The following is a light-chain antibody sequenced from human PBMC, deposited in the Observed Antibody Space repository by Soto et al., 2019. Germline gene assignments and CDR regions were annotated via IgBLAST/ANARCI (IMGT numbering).Light chain of an antibody. CDR3: QQYYSYLIT. CDR2: DAS. CDR1: QGISNF. J-gene: IGKJ5*01. Sequence: DIQLTQCPSFLSASVGDRVTIACRASQGISNFLAWYQQKAGKAPKLLIYDASSLQSGVPSRFSGSGSGTDFTPTISCLQSEDFATYYCQQYYSYLITFGQGTRLEIK. V-gene: IGKV1-9*01.